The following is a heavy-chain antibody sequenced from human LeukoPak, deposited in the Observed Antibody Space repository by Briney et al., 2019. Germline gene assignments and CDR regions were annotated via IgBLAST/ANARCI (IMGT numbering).Heavy chain of an antibody. D-gene: IGHD5-18*01. V-gene: IGHV3-74*01. CDR3: AKDRYSYGFRVIFDY. CDR2: ISSDESGI. CDR1: GVSFSASW. Sequence: GGSLRLSCAASGVSFSASWMHWVRQAPGKGLAWVSRISSDESGINYADSVKGRFTISRDNSKNTLYLQMNSLRAEDTAVYYCAKDRYSYGFRVIFDYWGQGTLVTVSS. J-gene: IGHJ4*02.